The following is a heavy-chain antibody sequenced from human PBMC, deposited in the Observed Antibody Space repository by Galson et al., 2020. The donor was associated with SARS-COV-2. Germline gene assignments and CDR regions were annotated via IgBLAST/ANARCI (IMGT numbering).Heavy chain of an antibody. Sequence: SETLSLTCPVSGDSIRSGDYYWSWVRQTPGKGLEWIGNLYYSGSNYYNPSLKSRVTLSVDSSKSQFSLNLSSVTAADTGVYYCANSCSGGSCSQRWAFDVWGQGTMVTVSS. V-gene: IGHV4-30-4*08. CDR2: LYYSGSN. CDR1: GDSIRSGDYY. D-gene: IGHD2-15*01. CDR3: ANSCSGGSCSQRWAFDV. J-gene: IGHJ3*01.